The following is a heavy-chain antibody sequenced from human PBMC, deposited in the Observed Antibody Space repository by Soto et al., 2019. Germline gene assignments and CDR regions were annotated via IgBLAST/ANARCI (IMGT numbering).Heavy chain of an antibody. J-gene: IGHJ4*02. D-gene: IGHD3-10*01. CDR3: ARDLPSYTRLLWFGELVY. CDR1: GFTFSSYA. CDR2: ISYDGSNK. V-gene: IGHV3-30-3*01. Sequence: GGSLRLSCAASGFTFSSYAMHWVRQAPGKGLEWVAVISYDGSNKYYADSVKGRFTISRDNSKNTLYLQMNSLRAEDTAVYYCARDLPSYTRLLWFGELVYWGQGTLVTVSS.